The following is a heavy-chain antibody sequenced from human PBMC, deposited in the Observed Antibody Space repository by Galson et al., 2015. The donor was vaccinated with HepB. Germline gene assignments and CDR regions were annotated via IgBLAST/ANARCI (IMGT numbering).Heavy chain of an antibody. V-gene: IGHV3-66*01. CDR2: IYSGGST. CDR1: GFTVSSNY. CDR3: ARDAPSRYSSSWYVGSSSYYFDY. Sequence: SLRLSCAASGFTVSSNYMSWVRQAPGKGLEWVSVIYSGGSTYYADSVKGRFTISRDNSKNTLYLQMNSLRAEDTAVYYCARDAPSRYSSSWYVGSSSYYFDYWGQGTLVTVSS. D-gene: IGHD6-13*01. J-gene: IGHJ4*02.